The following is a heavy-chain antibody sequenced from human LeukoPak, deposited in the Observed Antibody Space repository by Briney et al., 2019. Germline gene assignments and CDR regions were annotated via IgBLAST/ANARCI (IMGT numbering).Heavy chain of an antibody. J-gene: IGHJ4*02. D-gene: IGHD2-2*02. V-gene: IGHV3-30*18. CDR3: AKGYTEALDY. CDR2: ISYDGSNK. CDR1: GFIFSSYG. Sequence: GGSLRLSCAASGFIFSSYGMHWVRQAPGKGLEWVAVISYDGSNKYYADSVKGRFTISRDNSKNTLYLQMNSLRAEDTAVYYCAKGYTEALDYWGQGTLVTVSS.